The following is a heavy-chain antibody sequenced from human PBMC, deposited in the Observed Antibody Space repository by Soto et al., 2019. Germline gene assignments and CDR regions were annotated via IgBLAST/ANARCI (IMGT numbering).Heavy chain of an antibody. Sequence: QVQLVESGGGVVQPGRSLRLSCAASGFTFSSYAMHWVRQAPGKGLEWVAVISYDGSNKYYADSVKGRFTISRDNTNNTLYLQMNSLRAEDTAVYYCARDLGFGESWGQGTLVTVSS. CDR1: GFTFSSYA. J-gene: IGHJ4*02. CDR3: ARDLGFGES. CDR2: ISYDGSNK. D-gene: IGHD3-10*01. V-gene: IGHV3-30-3*01.